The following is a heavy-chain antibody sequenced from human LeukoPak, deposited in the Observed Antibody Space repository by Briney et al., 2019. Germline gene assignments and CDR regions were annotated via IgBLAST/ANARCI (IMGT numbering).Heavy chain of an antibody. J-gene: IGHJ3*02. V-gene: IGHV3-7*01. CDR3: ARDIAVAVADAFDI. CDR1: GFTFSSYW. Sequence: PGGSLRLSCAASGFTFSSYWMSWVRQAPGKGLEWVANIKQDGSEKYYVDSVKGRFTISRDNAKNSLYLQMNSLRAEDTAVYYCARDIAVAVADAFDIWGQGTMVTVSS. D-gene: IGHD6-19*01. CDR2: IKQDGSEK.